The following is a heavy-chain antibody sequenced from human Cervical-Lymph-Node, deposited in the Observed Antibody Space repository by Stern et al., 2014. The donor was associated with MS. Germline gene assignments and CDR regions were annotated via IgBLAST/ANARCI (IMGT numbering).Heavy chain of an antibody. CDR2: MNPNSGNT. CDR1: GYTFTSYD. Sequence: VQLVQSGAEVKKPGASVKVSCKASGYTFTSYDINWVRQATGQGLEWMGWMNPNSGNTGYAQKFQGRVTMTRDTSISTAYMERSSLRSEDTAVYYCARDVSVAGTRGDYWGQGTLVTVSS. D-gene: IGHD6-19*01. CDR3: ARDVSVAGTRGDY. J-gene: IGHJ4*02. V-gene: IGHV1-8*01.